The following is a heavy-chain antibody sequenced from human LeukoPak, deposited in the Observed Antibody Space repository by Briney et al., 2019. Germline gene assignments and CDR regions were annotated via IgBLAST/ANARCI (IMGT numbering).Heavy chain of an antibody. CDR2: IYYSGST. Sequence: SETLSLTCTVSGGSISSYYWSWIRQPPGKGLEWIGYIYYSGSTNYNPSLKSRVTISVDTSKNQFSLKLSSVTAADTAVYYCAREANEGNWNWFDPWGQGTLVTVPA. CDR1: GGSISSYY. J-gene: IGHJ5*02. CDR3: AREANEGNWNWFDP. D-gene: IGHD1-1*01. V-gene: IGHV4-59*12.